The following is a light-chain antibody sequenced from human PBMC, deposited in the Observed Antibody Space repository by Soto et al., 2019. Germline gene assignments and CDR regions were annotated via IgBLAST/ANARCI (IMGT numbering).Light chain of an antibody. J-gene: IGKJ2*01. CDR3: QQSYSAPYT. V-gene: IGKV4-1*01. CDR2: SAS. Sequence: DIVMTQSPDSLAVSLGERATINCKSNQSVLYGRNNKSYLVWYQQKPGQPPKLLIYSASTRESGVPDRFSGSGSGTDFTLTISSLQAEDVAVYYCQQSYSAPYTFGQGTKLEIK. CDR1: QSVLYGRNNKSY.